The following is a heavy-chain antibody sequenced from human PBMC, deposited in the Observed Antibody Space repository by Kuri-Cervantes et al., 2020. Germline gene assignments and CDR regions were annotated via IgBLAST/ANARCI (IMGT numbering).Heavy chain of an antibody. V-gene: IGHV4-31*03. Sequence: SEPLSLTCTASGGSISSGGYYWSWIRQHPGKGLEWIGYIYYSGSTYYNPSLKSRVTMSVDTSKNQFSLKLSSVTAADTAVYYCARIVGDLHAFDIWVQGTMVTVSS. CDR3: ARIVGDLHAFDI. D-gene: IGHD1-26*01. CDR2: IYYSGST. J-gene: IGHJ3*02. CDR1: GGSISSGGYY.